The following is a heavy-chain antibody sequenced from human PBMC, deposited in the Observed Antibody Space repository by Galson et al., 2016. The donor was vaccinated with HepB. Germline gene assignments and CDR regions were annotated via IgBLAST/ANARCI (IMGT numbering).Heavy chain of an antibody. D-gene: IGHD3-10*01. Sequence: SLRLSCAASGFSSSNYGMHWVRQAPGKGLEWVTFISYDGNNKYYAESVKGRFALSRDKSKNTVSLQMNSLRAEDTAVYYCAKDVGLYGFLDYWGQGTVVTVSS. V-gene: IGHV3-30*18. CDR2: ISYDGNNK. CDR3: AKDVGLYGFLDY. CDR1: GFSSSNYG. J-gene: IGHJ4*02.